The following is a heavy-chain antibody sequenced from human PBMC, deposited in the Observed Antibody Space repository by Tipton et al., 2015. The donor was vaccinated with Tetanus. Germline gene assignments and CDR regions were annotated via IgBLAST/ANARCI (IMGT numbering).Heavy chain of an antibody. CDR1: GFNFGDFA. J-gene: IGHJ4*02. CDR3: THTSYSDSSGKY. V-gene: IGHV3-49*03. CDR2: VRSNTYGGTT. Sequence: SLRLSCSTSGFNFGDFAVSWFRQAPGKGLEWVGFVRSNTYGGTTDYAASAQGRFTISRDDSKSIAYLQMNSLKSEDTGVYYCTHTSYSDSSGKYWGQGTLVTVSS. D-gene: IGHD3-22*01.